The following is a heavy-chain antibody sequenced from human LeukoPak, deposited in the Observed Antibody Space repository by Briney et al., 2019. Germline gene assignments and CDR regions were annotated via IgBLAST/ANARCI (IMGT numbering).Heavy chain of an antibody. CDR2: ISYDGSNK. CDR3: AKDVAARHDYYYGMDV. Sequence: GRSLRLSCAASGFTFSSYGMHWVRQAPGKGLEWVAVISYDGSNKYHADSVKGRFTISRDNSKNTLYLQMNSLRAEDTAVYYCAKDVAARHDYYYGMDVWGQGTTVTVSS. CDR1: GFTFSSYG. V-gene: IGHV3-30*18. J-gene: IGHJ6*02. D-gene: IGHD6-6*01.